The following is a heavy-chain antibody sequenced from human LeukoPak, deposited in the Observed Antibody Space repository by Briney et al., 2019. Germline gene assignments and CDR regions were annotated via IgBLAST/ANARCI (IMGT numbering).Heavy chain of an antibody. Sequence: GGSLRLSCAASGFTFSSYGMHWVRQAPGKGLEWVAVISYDGSNKYYADSVKGRFTISRDNSKNTLYLQMDSLRAEDTAVYHCARDTAVVRWYFDLWGRGTLVTVSS. CDR1: GFTFSSYG. CDR2: ISYDGSNK. CDR3: ARDTAVVRWYFDL. J-gene: IGHJ2*01. D-gene: IGHD5-18*01. V-gene: IGHV3-30*03.